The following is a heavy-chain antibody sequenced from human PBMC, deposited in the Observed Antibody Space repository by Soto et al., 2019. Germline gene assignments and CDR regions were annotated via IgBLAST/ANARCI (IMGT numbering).Heavy chain of an antibody. D-gene: IGHD5-12*01. J-gene: IGHJ4*02. CDR3: ARWLGYGPHFDY. CDR2: MYYSGST. Sequence: QVQLQESGPGLVKPSQTLSLTCTVSGGSISSGDYYWSWIRQPPGKGLEWIGYMYYSGSTYYNPSLKSRVTISVDTSKNQLSRKLSSVTAADTAVYYCARWLGYGPHFDYWGQGTLVTVSS. V-gene: IGHV4-30-4*01. CDR1: GGSISSGDYY.